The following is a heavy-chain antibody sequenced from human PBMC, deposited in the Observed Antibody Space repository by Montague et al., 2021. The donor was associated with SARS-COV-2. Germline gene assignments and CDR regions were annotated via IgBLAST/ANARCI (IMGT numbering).Heavy chain of an antibody. V-gene: IGHV4-34*01. Sequence: SETLSLTCAVYGGSFSGYYWSWIRQPPGKGLEWIGEINHSGSTNYNPSLKSRVTISMDTPKNQFSLKLSSVTAADTAVYYCARGVRQLGVRYYYYYIDVWDKGTTVTVSS. CDR2: INHSGST. J-gene: IGHJ6*03. CDR1: GGSFSGYY. D-gene: IGHD6-6*01. CDR3: ARGVRQLGVRYYYYYIDV.